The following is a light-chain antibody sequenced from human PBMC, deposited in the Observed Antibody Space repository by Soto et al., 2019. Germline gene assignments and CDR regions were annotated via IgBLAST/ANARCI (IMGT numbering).Light chain of an antibody. Sequence: DIQMTQSPSSLSASVGDRVTITCRASQGISNYLAWYQLKPGKVPKLLLYAASTLQSGVPSRFSGSGSGTDFTLTISSLQPEDVATYYCQKYNSDPITFGQGTRLEMK. CDR2: AAS. J-gene: IGKJ5*01. V-gene: IGKV1-27*01. CDR3: QKYNSDPIT. CDR1: QGISNY.